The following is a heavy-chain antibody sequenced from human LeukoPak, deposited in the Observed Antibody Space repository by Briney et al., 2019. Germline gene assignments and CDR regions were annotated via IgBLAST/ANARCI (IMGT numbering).Heavy chain of an antibody. V-gene: IGHV3-30*18. D-gene: IGHD6-13*01. CDR2: ISFDGVKT. J-gene: IGHJ6*02. Sequence: VGSLRLSCAASGFTFSSYGMHWVRQAPGKGLEWVALISFDGVKTDYADSVKGRFTISRDSSQNTLYLQMNSLRAEDTAVYYCAKDRGSSSAAYGMDVWGQGTTVTVSS. CDR3: AKDRGSSSAAYGMDV. CDR1: GFTFSSYG.